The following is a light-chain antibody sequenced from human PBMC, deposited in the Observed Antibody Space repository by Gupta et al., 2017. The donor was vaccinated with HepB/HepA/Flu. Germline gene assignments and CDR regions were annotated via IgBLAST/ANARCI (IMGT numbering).Light chain of an antibody. CDR1: ETLSSN. J-gene: IGKJ5*01. V-gene: IGKV3-15*01. Sequence: DIVMTQSPATLSVSPGERATLSCRASETLSSNLAWYQQKPGQASRLLIYGASTRATGIPARFSGSGSGREFTLTISSLQSEDFAVYYCQQYINWLPITFGQGTRLEIK. CDR3: QQYINWLPIT. CDR2: GAS.